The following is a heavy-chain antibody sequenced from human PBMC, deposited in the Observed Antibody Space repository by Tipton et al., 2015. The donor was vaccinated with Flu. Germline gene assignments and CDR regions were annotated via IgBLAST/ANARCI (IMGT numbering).Heavy chain of an antibody. CDR3: ARYYYDSSGYPQGAYYFDY. J-gene: IGHJ4*02. D-gene: IGHD3-22*01. CDR1: GGSISSGSYY. V-gene: IGHV4-61*02. Sequence: TLSLTCTVPGGSISSGSYYWSWIRQPAGKGLEWIGRIYTSGSTNYNPSLKSRVTISVDTSKNQFSLKLGSVTAADTAVYYCARYYYDSSGYPQGAYYFDYWGQGTLVTVSS. CDR2: IYTSGST.